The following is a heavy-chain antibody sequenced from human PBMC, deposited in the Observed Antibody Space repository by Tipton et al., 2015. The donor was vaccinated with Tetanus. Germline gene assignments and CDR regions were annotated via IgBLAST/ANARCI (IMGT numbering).Heavy chain of an antibody. J-gene: IGHJ4*02. D-gene: IGHD3-3*01. CDR2: ISGDGSTI. CDR1: EFIFSDYY. Sequence: SLRLSCAASEFIFSDYYMSWIRKAPGRGLEWLSFISGDGSTIHYADSVKGRFTVSRDNAKRSLYLQMNDLRAEDTAVYFCARDVTVFGEMTFEYWGQGTLVTVSS. CDR3: ARDVTVFGEMTFEY. V-gene: IGHV3-11*01.